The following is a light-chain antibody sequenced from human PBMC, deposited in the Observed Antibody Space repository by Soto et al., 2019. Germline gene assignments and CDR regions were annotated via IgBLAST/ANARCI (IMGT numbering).Light chain of an antibody. V-gene: IGKV3D-15*01. CDR3: QQYNNWPLT. CDR1: QSISRT. Sequence: EIVLTQSPATLSVSPGERATLSCRASQSISRTLAWYQQRPGQPPRLLIYDASIRATGFPARFSGSGSGTEFTLTISRLQSEDFAVYYCQQYNNWPLTFGGGTTVEIK. J-gene: IGKJ4*01. CDR2: DAS.